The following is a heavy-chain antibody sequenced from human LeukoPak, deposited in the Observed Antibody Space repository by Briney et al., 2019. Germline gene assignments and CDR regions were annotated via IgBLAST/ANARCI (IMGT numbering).Heavy chain of an antibody. D-gene: IGHD3-22*01. Sequence: GGSLRLSCAASGFTFDDYGMSWVRQAPGRGLEWVSGINWNGGSKGYEDSVKGRFTISSDNAKNSLYLQMNSLRAEDTALYYCARYSRYYYDSSGYSYAGLDYWGQGTLVTVSS. CDR2: INWNGGSK. CDR1: GFTFDDYG. CDR3: ARYSRYYYDSSGYSYAGLDY. V-gene: IGHV3-20*04. J-gene: IGHJ4*02.